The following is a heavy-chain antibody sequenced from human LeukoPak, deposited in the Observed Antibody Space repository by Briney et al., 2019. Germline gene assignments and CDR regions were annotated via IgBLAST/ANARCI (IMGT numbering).Heavy chain of an antibody. D-gene: IGHD3-10*01. J-gene: IGHJ4*02. Sequence: SETLSLTCTVSGGSISSNCWSWIRQPSGKGLEWIGCIYASGTTNYNPSLKGRLTISVDTSNSQFSLTVRSVTAADTAVYYCGGRGFWGQGTLVTVSS. CDR1: GGSISSNC. CDR3: GGRGF. V-gene: IGHV4-4*09. CDR2: IYASGTT.